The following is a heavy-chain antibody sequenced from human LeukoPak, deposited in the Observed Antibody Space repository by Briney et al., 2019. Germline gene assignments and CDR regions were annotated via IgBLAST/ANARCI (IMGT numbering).Heavy chain of an antibody. Sequence: GGSLRLSCAASGFTFRSYWMSWVRQVPGKGLEWVANINQGGSVQYYMDSVKGRFTISRDDAKNSLYVQMNSLRDEDTAVYYCARVEYSGWNLEYWGQGTLVTVSS. D-gene: IGHD5-12*01. CDR1: GFTFRSYW. J-gene: IGHJ4*02. CDR3: ARVEYSGWNLEY. V-gene: IGHV3-7*01. CDR2: INQGGSVQ.